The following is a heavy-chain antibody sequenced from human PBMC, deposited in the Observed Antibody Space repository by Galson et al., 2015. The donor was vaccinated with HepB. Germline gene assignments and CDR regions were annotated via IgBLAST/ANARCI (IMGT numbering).Heavy chain of an antibody. Sequence: TLSLTCTVSGGSISSSSYYWGWIRQPPGKGLEWIGSIYYSGSTYYNPSLKSRVTISVDTSKNQFSLKLSSVTAADTAVYYCARDRITMVRGVHFDYWGQGTLVTVSS. CDR1: GGSISSSSYY. J-gene: IGHJ4*02. V-gene: IGHV4-39*07. D-gene: IGHD3-10*01. CDR3: ARDRITMVRGVHFDY. CDR2: IYYSGST.